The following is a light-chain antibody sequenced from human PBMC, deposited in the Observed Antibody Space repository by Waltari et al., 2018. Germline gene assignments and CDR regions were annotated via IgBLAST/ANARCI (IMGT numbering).Light chain of an antibody. J-gene: IGKJ1*01. CDR1: QSISIY. Sequence: DIQITQSPSSLSASVGDGVTITCRASQSISIYLKWYPQKPGKDPKLLIYAASTLSIGVPSRFSSSGSGTEFTLTISSRQPEDFATYYCQKSSSTPPWTFGQGTKVEIK. CDR2: AAS. CDR3: QKSSSTPPWT. V-gene: IGKV1-39*01.